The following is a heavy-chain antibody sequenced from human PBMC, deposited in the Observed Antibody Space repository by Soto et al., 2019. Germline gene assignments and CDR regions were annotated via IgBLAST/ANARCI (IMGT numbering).Heavy chain of an antibody. CDR1: GFTFSNHG. D-gene: IGHD3-10*01. Sequence: LRLSCATSGFTFSNHGMHWVRQAPGGGLEWVAVTSFDGGKKYYADSVNGRFTVSRDNSNNTLYLQMNSLRVEDTAVYYCAKVIDYGSEIYNRDYYYYGMDVWGRGTTVTVS. J-gene: IGHJ6*01. CDR3: AKVIDYGSEIYNRDYYYYGMDV. V-gene: IGHV3-30*18. CDR2: TSFDGGKK.